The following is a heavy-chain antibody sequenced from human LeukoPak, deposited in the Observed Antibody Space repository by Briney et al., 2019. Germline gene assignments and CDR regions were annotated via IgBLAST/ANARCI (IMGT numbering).Heavy chain of an antibody. CDR3: ARSYIGVGGPHYFDY. J-gene: IGHJ4*02. CDR1: GYTFTTYG. D-gene: IGHD6-19*01. CDR2: ISAYNGNT. Sequence: ASVKVSCKASGYTFTTYGISWVRQAPGQGLEWMGWISAYNGNTNYAQKFQGRVTMTTHTSTSAVYMELRSLRSDDTATYYCARSYIGVGGPHYFDYWGQGTLVTVSS. V-gene: IGHV1-18*01.